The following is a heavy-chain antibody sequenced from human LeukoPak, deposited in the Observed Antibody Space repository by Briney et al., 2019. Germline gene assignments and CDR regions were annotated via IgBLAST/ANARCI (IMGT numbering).Heavy chain of an antibody. V-gene: IGHV3-30-3*01. CDR1: GFTFSSYA. J-gene: IGHJ4*02. CDR2: ISYDGSNK. Sequence: GGSLRLSCAASGFTFSSYAMHWVRQAPGKGLEWVAVISYDGSNKYYADSVKGRFTISRDNSKNTLYLQMNSLRAEDTAVYYCAREGLRGAAADSWGQGTLVTVSP. CDR3: AREGLRGAAADS. D-gene: IGHD6-13*01.